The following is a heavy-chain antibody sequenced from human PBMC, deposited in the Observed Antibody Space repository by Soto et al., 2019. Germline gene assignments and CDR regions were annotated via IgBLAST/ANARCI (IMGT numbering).Heavy chain of an antibody. J-gene: IGHJ4*02. Sequence: QVQLVQSGAEVKRPGSSVKVSCKASGATFTFYSINWVRQAPGLGLEWMGRINPILSMSNYAQRCQGRVTMPADKSTSTAYRELSSLRSEDTAIYYCASSYGSGYRAFDYWGQGALVTVSS. CDR3: ASSYGSGYRAFDY. D-gene: IGHD3-10*01. CDR1: GATFTFYS. V-gene: IGHV1-69*02. CDR2: INPILSMS.